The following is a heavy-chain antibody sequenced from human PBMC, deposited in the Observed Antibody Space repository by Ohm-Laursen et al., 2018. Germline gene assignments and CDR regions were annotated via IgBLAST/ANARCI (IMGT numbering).Heavy chain of an antibody. V-gene: IGHV3-7*01. CDR3: ARHADFWSGNPPWYFDY. D-gene: IGHD3-3*01. J-gene: IGHJ4*02. CDR2: IKQDGSEK. CDR1: GFTFSNYG. Sequence: SLRLSCAASGFTFSNYGMHWVRQAPGKGLEWVANIKQDGSEKYYVDSVKGRFTISRDNAKNSLYLQMNSLRAEDTAVYYCARHADFWSGNPPWYFDYWGQGTLVTVSS.